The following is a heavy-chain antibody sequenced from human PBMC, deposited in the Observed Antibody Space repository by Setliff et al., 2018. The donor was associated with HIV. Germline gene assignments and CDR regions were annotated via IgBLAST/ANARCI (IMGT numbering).Heavy chain of an antibody. J-gene: IGHJ6*03. Sequence: PSETLSLTCTVSGGSISSGGYYWSWIRQHPGKGLEWIGYIYYSGGTYYNPSPKSRVTISVDTSKNQFSLKLSSVTAADTAVYYCARVPTNPDFYYYYMDVWGKGTTVTVSS. V-gene: IGHV4-31*03. CDR2: IYYSGGT. CDR3: ARVPTNPDFYYYYMDV. CDR1: GGSISSGGYY.